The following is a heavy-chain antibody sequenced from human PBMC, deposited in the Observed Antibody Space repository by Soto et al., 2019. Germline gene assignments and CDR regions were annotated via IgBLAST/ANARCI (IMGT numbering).Heavy chain of an antibody. J-gene: IGHJ4*02. CDR3: VKLVPGYGYGCYYVDY. Sequence: SETLSLTCTVSGGSISSSSYYWGRILHPPGKGLEWIGSSYYRGSTYYNPSLKSRVTISVDTSKNQFSLKLSSGTAADTAVYYFVKLVPGYGYGCYYVDYWGQGRLVTASS. V-gene: IGHV4-39*01. CDR2: SYYRGST. CDR1: GGSISSSSYY. D-gene: IGHD5-18*01.